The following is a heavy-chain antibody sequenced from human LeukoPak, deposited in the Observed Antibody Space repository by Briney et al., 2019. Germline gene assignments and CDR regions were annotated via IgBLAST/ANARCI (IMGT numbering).Heavy chain of an antibody. J-gene: IGHJ2*01. V-gene: IGHV4-59*01. CDR3: ARGRYYYDSSGYHEGYWYSDL. D-gene: IGHD3-22*01. Sequence: PSETLSLTCTVSGGSISSYYWSWIRKPPGKGLEWNGYSYYSGSTNYNPSLKSRVTISVDTSKNQFSLKLSSVTAADTAVYYCARGRYYYDSSGYHEGYWYSDLWGRGTLVTVSS. CDR2: SYYSGST. CDR1: GGSISSYY.